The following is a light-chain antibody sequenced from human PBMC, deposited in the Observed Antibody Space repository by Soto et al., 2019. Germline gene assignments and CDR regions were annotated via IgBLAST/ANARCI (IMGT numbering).Light chain of an antibody. J-gene: IGLJ1*01. V-gene: IGLV1-47*01. CDR3: AAWEDSMRDV. Sequence: QSVLTQPPSASVTPGQRVTISCSGSSSKIGSKYVYWYQQLPGTAPKLRIYRNNQRPSGVPDRFSGSKSGSSASLDISGLRSEDEADYYRAAWEDSMRDVRGTGTTVTAL. CDR2: RNN. CDR1: SSKIGSKY.